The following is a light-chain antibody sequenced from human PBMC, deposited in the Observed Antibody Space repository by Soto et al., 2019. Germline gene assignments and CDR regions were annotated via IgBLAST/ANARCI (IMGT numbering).Light chain of an antibody. CDR2: DAS. Sequence: DLPMTQSPSTLSASVGDRVTITCRASQSISSWLAWYQQKPGRAPKLLIYDASSLESGVPSRFSGSGSGTEFTLTINSLQPDDFATYYCQQYNNYPLTFGGGTKVEIK. V-gene: IGKV1-5*01. CDR1: QSISSW. J-gene: IGKJ4*01. CDR3: QQYNNYPLT.